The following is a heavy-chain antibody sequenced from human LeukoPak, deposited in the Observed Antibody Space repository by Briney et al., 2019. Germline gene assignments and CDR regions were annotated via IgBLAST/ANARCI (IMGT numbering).Heavy chain of an antibody. J-gene: IGHJ3*02. CDR1: RDSVSSNSAA. CDR3: ARALGDSSGYYYGAAFDI. D-gene: IGHD3-22*01. Sequence: SQTLSLTCAISRDSVSSNSAAWNWIRQSPSRGLEWLGRTYYRSKWYNDYAVSVKSRITINPDTSKNQFSLQLNSVTPEDTAVYYCARALGDSSGYYYGAAFDIWGQGTMVTVSS. CDR2: TYYRSKWYN. V-gene: IGHV6-1*01.